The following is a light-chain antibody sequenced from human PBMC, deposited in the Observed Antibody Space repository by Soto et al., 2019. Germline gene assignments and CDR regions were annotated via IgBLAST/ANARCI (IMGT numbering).Light chain of an antibody. V-gene: IGKV3-20*01. Sequence: EIVLTQSPGPLSLSPGEGATLSCRASQIVISTYLAWYQQRPGQAPRLLIYGASSRATGIPDRFSGSGSGTDFTLTISRLEPEDFAVYYCQQYAGSPLAFGGGTKVEIK. CDR2: GAS. J-gene: IGKJ4*01. CDR3: QQYAGSPLA. CDR1: QIVISTY.